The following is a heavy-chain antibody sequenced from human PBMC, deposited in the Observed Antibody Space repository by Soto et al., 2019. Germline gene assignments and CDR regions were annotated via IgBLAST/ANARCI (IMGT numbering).Heavy chain of an antibody. J-gene: IGHJ6*02. CDR3: AKETGTDYYYYYYGMDV. CDR2: ISGSGGST. Sequence: GGSLRLSCAASGFTFSSYAMSWVRQAPGKGLEWVSAISGSGGSTYYADSVKGRFTISRDNSKNTLYLQMNSLRAEDTAVYYCAKETGTDYYYYYYGMDVWGQGTTVTVSS. D-gene: IGHD3-9*01. CDR1: GFTFSSYA. V-gene: IGHV3-23*01.